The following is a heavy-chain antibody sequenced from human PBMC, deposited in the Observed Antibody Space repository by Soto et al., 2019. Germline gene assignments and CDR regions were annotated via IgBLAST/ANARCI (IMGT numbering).Heavy chain of an antibody. CDR1: GFTFDDYS. CDR3: AKSGGEYYFDY. CDR2: IFWDGGTA. J-gene: IGHJ4*02. Sequence: GGSLRLSCAASGFTFDDYSMHWVRQTPGKGLEWISLIFWDGGTAYYADSVKGRFTTSRDNSKNTLYLQMNSLRSDDTALYYCAKSGGEYYFDYWGQGTLVTVS. D-gene: IGHD2-21*01. V-gene: IGHV3-43*01.